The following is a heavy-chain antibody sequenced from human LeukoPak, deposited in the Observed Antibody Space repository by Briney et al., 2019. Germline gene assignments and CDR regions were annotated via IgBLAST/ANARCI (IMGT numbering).Heavy chain of an antibody. CDR2: INPNSGGT. CDR3: ARAKVGIAVAGS. D-gene: IGHD6-19*01. J-gene: IGHJ4*02. CDR1: GYTFTSYG. V-gene: IGHV1-2*02. Sequence: ASVKVSCKASGYTFTSYGISWVGQAPGQGREWMGWINPNSGGTNYAQKFQGSVTMTRETSISTAYMELSRLRSDDTAVYYCARAKVGIAVAGSWGQGTLVTVSS.